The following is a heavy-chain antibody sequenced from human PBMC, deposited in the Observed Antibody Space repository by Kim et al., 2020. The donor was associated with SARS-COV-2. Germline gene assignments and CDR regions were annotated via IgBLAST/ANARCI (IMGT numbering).Heavy chain of an antibody. CDR1: GFTFSSYD. CDR3: ARSPGGKRLFDY. D-gene: IGHD3-16*01. J-gene: IGHJ4*02. CDR2: IGTAGDT. V-gene: IGHV3-13*01. Sequence: GGSLRLSCAASGFTFSSYDMHWVRQATGKGLEWVSAIGTAGDTYYPGSVKGRFTISRENAKNSLYLQMNSLRAGDTAVYYCARSPGGKRLFDYWGQGTLVTVSS.